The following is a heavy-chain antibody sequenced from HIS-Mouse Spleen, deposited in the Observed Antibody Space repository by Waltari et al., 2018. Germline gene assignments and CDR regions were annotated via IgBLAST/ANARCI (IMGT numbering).Heavy chain of an antibody. Sequence: QLQLQESGPGLVKPSETRSLTCPVSGGSISSSSYYWGWIRQPPGKGLEWFGSIYYSGGTYYNPHLKGRVTISGDTSKNTFSLKLSSVTAADTAVYYCAREIPYSSSWYDWYFDLWGRGTLVTVSS. V-gene: IGHV4-39*07. CDR3: AREIPYSSSWYDWYFDL. CDR1: GGSISSSSYY. CDR2: IYYSGGT. J-gene: IGHJ2*01. D-gene: IGHD6-13*01.